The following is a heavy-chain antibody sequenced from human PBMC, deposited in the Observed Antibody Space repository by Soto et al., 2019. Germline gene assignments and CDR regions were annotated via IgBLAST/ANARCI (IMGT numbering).Heavy chain of an antibody. Sequence: ASVKVSCKASGYTFTSYGISWVRQAPGQGLEWMGWISAYNGNTNYAQKLQGRVTMTTDTSTSTAYMELRSLRSDDTAVYYCARGYYDFWSGYLGYWGQGTLVTVSS. V-gene: IGHV1-18*01. D-gene: IGHD3-3*01. CDR2: ISAYNGNT. CDR3: ARGYYDFWSGYLGY. CDR1: GYTFTSYG. J-gene: IGHJ4*02.